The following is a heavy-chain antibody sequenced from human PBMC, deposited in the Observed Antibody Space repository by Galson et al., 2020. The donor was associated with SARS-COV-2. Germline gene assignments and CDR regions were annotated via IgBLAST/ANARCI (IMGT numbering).Heavy chain of an antibody. V-gene: IGHV6-1*01. J-gene: IGHJ3*02. CDR3: AGRVAGAGSLHI. CDR2: TYYRSQWST. CDR1: GDSVSSNSAA. Sequence: SQTLSLTCAISGDSVSSNSAAWNWIRQSPSRGLEWLGRTYYRSQWSTDYAVSVKSRITINPDTSKNQFSLQLNSVTPEYTAIYYCAGRVAGAGSLHIWGQGTMVIGSS. D-gene: IGHD6-13*01.